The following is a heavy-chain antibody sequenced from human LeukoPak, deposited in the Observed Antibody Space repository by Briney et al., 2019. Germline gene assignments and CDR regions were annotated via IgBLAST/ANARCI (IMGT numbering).Heavy chain of an antibody. CDR2: INPNSGGT. V-gene: IGHV1-2*06. Sequence: ASVKVSCKASGYMFTGYYMHWVRQAPGQGLEWMGRINPNSGGTNYAQRFQGRVTMTRDTSISTAYMELSRLTSDDTAVYYCARGSDCFDYWGQGTLVTVSS. D-gene: IGHD3-3*01. J-gene: IGHJ4*02. CDR3: ARGSDCFDY. CDR1: GYMFTGYY.